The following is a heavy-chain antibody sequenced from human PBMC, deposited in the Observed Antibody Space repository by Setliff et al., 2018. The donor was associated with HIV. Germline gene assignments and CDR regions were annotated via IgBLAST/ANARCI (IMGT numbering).Heavy chain of an antibody. CDR1: RDSIRNGAYY. V-gene: IGHV4-39*02. Sequence: SETLSLTCTVSRDSIRNGAYYWGWIRQPPGKGLEWIGSIYYDGRTFYKPSLKSRLTISVDTSKNQLSLRLSSVTAADTAVYYCARDQGHHFDSRGQVDFDLWGRGTLVTVSS. CDR3: ARDQGHHFDSRGQVDFDL. D-gene: IGHD3-22*01. J-gene: IGHJ2*01. CDR2: IYYDGRT.